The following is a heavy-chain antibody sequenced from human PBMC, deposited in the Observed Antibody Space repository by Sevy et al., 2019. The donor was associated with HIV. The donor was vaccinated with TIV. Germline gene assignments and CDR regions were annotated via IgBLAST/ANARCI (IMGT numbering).Heavy chain of an antibody. CDR1: GGTFSSYA. D-gene: IGHD2-2*02. Sequence: ASVKVSCKTSGGTFSSYAFTWVRQAPGQGLEWMGGIIPIFDTVDYVQKFQGRVTITTDESRSTAYMELRSLRSEDTTVYYCARRSLRLGYCSRTSCYSAMDVWGQGTTVTVSS. J-gene: IGHJ6*02. V-gene: IGHV1-69*05. CDR3: ARRSLRLGYCSRTSCYSAMDV. CDR2: IIPIFDTV.